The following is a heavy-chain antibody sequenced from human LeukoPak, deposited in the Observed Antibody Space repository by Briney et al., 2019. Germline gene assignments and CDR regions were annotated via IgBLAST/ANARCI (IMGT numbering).Heavy chain of an antibody. CDR3: AKVPTVHPCSSGWYPVFGP. Sequence: AGGSLRLSCAASGFTFSSYAMSWVRQPPGKGLEWVSAISGSGGSKYYPDPVRGGSTTSRANSKNTMYLQMNSLRAEDTAVYECAKVPTVHPCSSGWYPVFGPWGQGTLVTVSS. V-gene: IGHV3-23*01. D-gene: IGHD6-19*01. J-gene: IGHJ5*02. CDR1: GFTFSSYA. CDR2: ISGSGGSK.